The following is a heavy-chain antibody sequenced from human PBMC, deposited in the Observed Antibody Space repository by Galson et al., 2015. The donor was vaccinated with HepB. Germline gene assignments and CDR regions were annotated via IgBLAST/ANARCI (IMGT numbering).Heavy chain of an antibody. CDR1: GYSFTSYW. CDR2: IYPGDSDT. V-gene: IGHV5-51*01. J-gene: IGHJ3*02. Sequence: SGAEVKKPGESLKISCKGSGYSFTSYWIGWVRQMPGKGLEWMGIIYPGDSDTRYSPSFQGQVTISADKSISTAYLQWSSLKASDTAMYYCARAGITIFGVVIMDDAFDIWGQGTMVTVSS. CDR3: ARAGITIFGVVIMDDAFDI. D-gene: IGHD3-3*01.